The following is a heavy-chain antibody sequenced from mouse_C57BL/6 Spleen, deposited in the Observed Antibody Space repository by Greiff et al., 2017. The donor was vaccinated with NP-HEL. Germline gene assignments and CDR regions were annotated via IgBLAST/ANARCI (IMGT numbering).Heavy chain of an antibody. CDR3: ARREALYAMDY. CDR2: ISSGSSTI. Sequence: EVKVVESGGGLVKPGGSLKLSCAASGFTFSDYGMHWVRQAPEKGLEWVAYISSGSSTIYYAATVKGRFTISRDNAKNTLFLQMTSLRSEDTAMYYCARREALYAMDYWGQGTSVTVSS. V-gene: IGHV5-17*01. CDR1: GFTFSDYG. J-gene: IGHJ4*01.